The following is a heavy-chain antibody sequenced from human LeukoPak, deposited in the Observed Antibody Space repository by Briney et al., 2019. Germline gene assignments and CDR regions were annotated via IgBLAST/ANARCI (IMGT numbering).Heavy chain of an antibody. Sequence: GGSLRLSCAASGFTFSSYGMHWVRQAPGKGLEWVAVISYDGSNKYYADSVKGRFTISRDNSKNTLYLQMNSLRAEDTAVYYCARDQGSWSSYFDYWGQGTLVTVSS. J-gene: IGHJ4*02. CDR3: ARDQGSWSSYFDY. CDR1: GFTFSSYG. D-gene: IGHD6-13*01. CDR2: ISYDGSNK. V-gene: IGHV3-30*03.